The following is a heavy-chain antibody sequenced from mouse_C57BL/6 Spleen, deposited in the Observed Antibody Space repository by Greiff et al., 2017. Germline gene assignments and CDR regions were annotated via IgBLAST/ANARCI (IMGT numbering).Heavy chain of an antibody. D-gene: IGHD4-1*01. CDR3: LRDDPNWDEDAY. CDR2: IRSKSSNYAT. J-gene: IGHJ3*01. V-gene: IGHV10-3*01. Sequence: EVKLVESGGGLVQPKGSLKLSCAASGFTFNTYAMHWVRQAPGKGLEWVARIRSKSSNYATYYADSVKDRVTISRDDSQSMLYLQMNNLKTEDTAMYYCLRDDPNWDEDAYWGQGTLVTVSA. CDR1: GFTFNTYA.